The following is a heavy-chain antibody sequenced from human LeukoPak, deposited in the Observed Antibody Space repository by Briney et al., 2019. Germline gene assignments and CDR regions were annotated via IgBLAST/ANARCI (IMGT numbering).Heavy chain of an antibody. CDR2: ISSSSYI. Sequence: GGSLRLSCAASGFTFRSYRMNWVRQAPGKGLEWVSSISSSSYIYYADSVKGRFTISRDNAKNSLYLQMNSLRAEDTAVYYCARKVRDAFDIWGQGTMVTVSS. CDR3: ARKVRDAFDI. J-gene: IGHJ3*02. V-gene: IGHV3-21*01. CDR1: GFTFRSYR. D-gene: IGHD3-10*01.